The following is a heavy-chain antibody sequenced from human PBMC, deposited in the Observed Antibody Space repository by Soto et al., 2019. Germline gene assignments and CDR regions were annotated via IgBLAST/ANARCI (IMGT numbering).Heavy chain of an antibody. Sequence: ASAKVSCKASGGTFSSYTISWVRQAPGQGLEWMGRIIPILGIANYAQKFQGRVTITADKSTSTAYMELSSLRSEDTAVYYCARDRDIVVVPAPRPYYYYYMDVWGKGTTVTVSS. CDR3: ARDRDIVVVPAPRPYYYYYMDV. CDR1: GGTFSSYT. D-gene: IGHD2-2*01. J-gene: IGHJ6*03. V-gene: IGHV1-69*04. CDR2: IIPILGIA.